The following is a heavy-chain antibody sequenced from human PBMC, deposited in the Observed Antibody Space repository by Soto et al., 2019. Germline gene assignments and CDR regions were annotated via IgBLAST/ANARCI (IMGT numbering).Heavy chain of an antibody. D-gene: IGHD6-19*01. Sequence: VQLVESGGGLVQPGRSLRLSCTASGFTFGDYAMSWFRQAPGKGLEWVGFIRSKAYGGTTEYAASVKGRFTISRDDSKSIAYLQMNSLKTEDTAVYYCTRDDSSGWSGVGYYWGQGTLVTVSS. V-gene: IGHV3-49*03. CDR3: TRDDSSGWSGVGYY. CDR1: GFTFGDYA. CDR2: IRSKAYGGTT. J-gene: IGHJ4*02.